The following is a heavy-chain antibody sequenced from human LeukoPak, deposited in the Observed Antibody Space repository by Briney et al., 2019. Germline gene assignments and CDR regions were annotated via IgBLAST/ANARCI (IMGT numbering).Heavy chain of an antibody. CDR1: GYTFTGYY. CDR2: INPNSGGT. CDR3: ARGQDTSGYCSSLKFDY. D-gene: IGHD3-22*01. Sequence: ASVKVSCKASGYTFTGYYMHWVRQAPGQGLEWMGWINPNSGGTNYAQKFQGRVTMTRDTSISTAYMELSRLRSDDTAVYYCARGQDTSGYCSSLKFDYWGQGTLVTVSS. V-gene: IGHV1-2*02. J-gene: IGHJ4*02.